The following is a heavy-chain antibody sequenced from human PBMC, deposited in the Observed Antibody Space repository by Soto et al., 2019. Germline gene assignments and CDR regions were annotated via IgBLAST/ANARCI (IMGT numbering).Heavy chain of an antibody. CDR1: GGSINGASYY. CDR3: ASGTLVAGPFDAIDI. V-gene: IGHV4-39*01. Sequence: HLQLQESGPGLVKPSETLSLTCTVSGGSINGASYYWDWIRQSPGKGLEWIGNIHYSGNTYYNPSLKSRVTISVDTSKNQFSLRLSSVTAADTAVYYCASGTLVAGPFDAIDIWGQGTMVTVSS. D-gene: IGHD6-19*01. CDR2: IHYSGNT. J-gene: IGHJ3*02.